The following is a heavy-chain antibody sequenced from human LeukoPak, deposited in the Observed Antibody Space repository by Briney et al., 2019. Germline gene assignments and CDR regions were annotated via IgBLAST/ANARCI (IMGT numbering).Heavy chain of an antibody. D-gene: IGHD3-10*01. CDR2: IWIDGSNK. CDR3: ARDKFRQGIGLFDI. CDR1: AFTFTNFG. V-gene: IGHV3-33*01. J-gene: IGHJ3*02. Sequence: GGSLRLSCSASAFTFTNFGMHWVRQAPGKGLEWVALIWIDGSNKYYADSVKGRFTISRDNSKDTVLLQMNSLRAEDTAIYFCARDKFRQGIGLFDIWGQGTMVTVSS.